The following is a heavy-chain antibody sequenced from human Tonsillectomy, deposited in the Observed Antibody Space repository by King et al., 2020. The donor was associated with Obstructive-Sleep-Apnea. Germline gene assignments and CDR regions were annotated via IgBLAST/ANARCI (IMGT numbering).Heavy chain of an antibody. Sequence: QLVQSGAEVKKPGPSVKVSCKASGYTFNTYGISWVRQAPGQGLEWMGWISAYNGNTNYAQKLQGRVTMTTDTSTNTAYMELRSLRSDDAAVYYCARDTFDYLGNMDVWGQGTTVTVSS. J-gene: IGHJ6*02. CDR3: ARDTFDYLGNMDV. D-gene: IGHD3-9*01. V-gene: IGHV1-18*04. CDR1: GYTFNTYG. CDR2: ISAYNGNT.